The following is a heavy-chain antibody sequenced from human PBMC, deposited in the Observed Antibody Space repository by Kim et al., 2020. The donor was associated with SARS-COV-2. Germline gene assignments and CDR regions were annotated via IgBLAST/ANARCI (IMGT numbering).Heavy chain of an antibody. D-gene: IGHD1-26*01. CDR3: AKDIGFSVLGATDGMIDY. CDR1: GFTFEDYA. CDR2: ISWDGSDI. Sequence: GVSLRLSCAASGFTFEDYAMHWVRQVPGKGLEWVSLISWDGSDIYYADSVRGRFSISRSNAKNSVFLKMNSLGPEDTAFYFCAKDIGFSVLGATDGMIDYWGRGTLVTVSS. J-gene: IGHJ4*02. V-gene: IGHV3-43D*03.